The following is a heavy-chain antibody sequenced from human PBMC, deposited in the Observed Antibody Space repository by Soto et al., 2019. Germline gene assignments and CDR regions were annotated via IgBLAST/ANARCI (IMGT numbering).Heavy chain of an antibody. CDR1: GYTFTGYY. J-gene: IGHJ6*03. V-gene: IGHV1-2*04. D-gene: IGHD2-15*01. Sequence: QVQLVQSGAEVKKPGASVKVSCKASGYTFTGYYMHWVRQAPGQGLEWMGWINPNSGGTNYAQKFQGWVTMTRDTSISTASMELSRLRSDDTAVYYCARDGGYCSGGSCSARYYYYYMDVRGKGTTVTVSS. CDR3: ARDGGYCSGGSCSARYYYYYMDV. CDR2: INPNSGGT.